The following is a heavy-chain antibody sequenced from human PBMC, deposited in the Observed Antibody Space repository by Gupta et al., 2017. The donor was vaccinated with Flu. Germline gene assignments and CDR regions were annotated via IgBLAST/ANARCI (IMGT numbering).Heavy chain of an antibody. Sequence: EVHLVESGGALVQPGGSLTLAGAASGFIFSGSALHWFRRASGKGLEWVGRIRGKGYNYATAYAASVKGRFTISRDVSENTAYLQMSSLKIEDTAVYYCTYFRCEAGTSNCYGMDVWGQGTTVTVSS. CDR3: TYFRCEAGTSNCYGMDV. CDR2: IRGKGYNYAT. CDR1: GFIFSGSA. D-gene: IGHD6-6*01. V-gene: IGHV3-73*02. J-gene: IGHJ6*02.